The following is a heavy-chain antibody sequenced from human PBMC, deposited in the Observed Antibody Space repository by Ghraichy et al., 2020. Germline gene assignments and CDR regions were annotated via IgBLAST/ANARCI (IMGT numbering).Heavy chain of an antibody. Sequence: GKSLNISCAASGFTFNSFGMHWVRQAPGKGLEWVAAIWYDGSNKYYGDSVKGRFTISRDNSMNILYLQMNSLRAEDTAVYYCARNNVGTGWDFDNWGQGTLVTVSS. D-gene: IGHD6-19*01. CDR2: IWYDGSNK. CDR3: ARNNVGTGWDFDN. CDR1: GFTFNSFG. V-gene: IGHV3-33*01. J-gene: IGHJ4*02.